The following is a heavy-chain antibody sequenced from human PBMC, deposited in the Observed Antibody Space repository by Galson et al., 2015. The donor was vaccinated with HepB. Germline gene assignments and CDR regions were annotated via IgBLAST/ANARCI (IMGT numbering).Heavy chain of an antibody. CDR3: AKELEPSFYNGRRGNYYDY. D-gene: IGHD3-10*01. CDR1: GFTFTTYA. CDR2: ISGSAATT. V-gene: IGHV3-23*01. J-gene: IGHJ4*02. Sequence: SLRLSCAASGFTFTTYAMGWVRQAPGKGLEWVSSISGSAATTYHADPVKGRFTISRDNLKDTLYLQMNSLRVEDTAVYYCAKELEPSFYNGRRGNYYDYWGKGVRVTVSP.